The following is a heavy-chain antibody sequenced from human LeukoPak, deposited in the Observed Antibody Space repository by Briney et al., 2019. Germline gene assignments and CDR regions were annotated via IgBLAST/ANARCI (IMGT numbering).Heavy chain of an antibody. V-gene: IGHV4-34*01. CDR2: INHSGST. Sequence: SETLSLTCAVYGGFFSGYYWSWIRQPPGKGLEWIGEINHSGSTNYNPSLKSRVTISVDTSKNQFSLKLSSVTAADTAVYYCARGRKIIDYEIPRRRGPRYFDLWGRGTLVTVSS. D-gene: IGHD4/OR15-4a*01. J-gene: IGHJ2*01. CDR1: GGFFSGYY. CDR3: ARGRKIIDYEIPRRRGPRYFDL.